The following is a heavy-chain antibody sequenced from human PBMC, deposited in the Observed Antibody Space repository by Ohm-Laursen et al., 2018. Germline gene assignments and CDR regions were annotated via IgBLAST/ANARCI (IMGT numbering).Heavy chain of an antibody. CDR1: GGSISAYY. Sequence: TLSLTCAVSGGSISAYYWTWIRQPPGQGLEWIGEINHGGSANYNPSLKSRVTISVDASKNQFSLKLTSVTAADTAVYYCARGFSGWWGRIDYWGQGILVTVSS. CDR3: ARGFSGWWGRIDY. V-gene: IGHV4-34*01. J-gene: IGHJ4*02. D-gene: IGHD6-19*01. CDR2: INHGGSA.